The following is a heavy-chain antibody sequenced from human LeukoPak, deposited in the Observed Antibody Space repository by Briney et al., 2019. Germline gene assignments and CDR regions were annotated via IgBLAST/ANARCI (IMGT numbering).Heavy chain of an antibody. CDR1: RFAPSTYA. V-gene: IGHV3-69-1*01. J-gene: IGHJ4*01. CDR2: IRSGRSP. CDR3: ARQLGYCAAGTCYCDS. Sequence: GGSLRPSCAPSRFAPSTYAMAWVRQAPGKGLEWVSSIRSGRSPSYSDSLEGLLTMSSDNPRNTLYLQIDNVRGEDTAMYYCARQLGYCAAGTCYCDSWGHGTQVTVS. D-gene: IGHD2-8*02.